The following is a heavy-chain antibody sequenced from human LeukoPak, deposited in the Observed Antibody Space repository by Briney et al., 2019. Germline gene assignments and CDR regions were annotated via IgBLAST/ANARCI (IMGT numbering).Heavy chain of an antibody. CDR2: IYYTGIT. CDR1: GGSITNYY. D-gene: IGHD2-21*02. CDR3: ARTARLFTD. Sequence: RPSETLSLTCTVSGGSITNYYWSWIRQPPGKGLECIGYIYYTGITNYNPSLKSRVTISMDTSKSQFSLKLTSVTAADTAVYYCARTARLFTDWGQGTLVTVSS. J-gene: IGHJ4*02. V-gene: IGHV4-59*01.